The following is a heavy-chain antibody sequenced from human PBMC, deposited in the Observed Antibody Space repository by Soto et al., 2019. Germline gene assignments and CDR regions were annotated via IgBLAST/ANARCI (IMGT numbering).Heavy chain of an antibody. CDR2: IIPIFGTA. CDR3: ARTRKYYYDSSGYYFSY. D-gene: IGHD3-22*01. Sequence: SVKVSCKASGGTFSSYAISWVRQAPGQGLEWMGGIIPIFGTANYAQKFQGRVTITADESTSTAYMELSSLRSEDTAVYYCARTRKYYYDSSGYYFSYWGQGTMVTVYS. CDR1: GGTFSSYA. J-gene: IGHJ4*02. V-gene: IGHV1-69*13.